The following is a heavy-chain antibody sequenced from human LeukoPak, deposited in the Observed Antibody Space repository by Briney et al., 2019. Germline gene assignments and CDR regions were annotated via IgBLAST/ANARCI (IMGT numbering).Heavy chain of an antibody. CDR1: GGTFSSYA. D-gene: IGHD3-3*01. V-gene: IGHV1-69*01. CDR2: IIPIFGTA. Sequence: SVKVSCKASGGTFSSYAISWVRQAPGQGLEWMGGIIPIFGTANYAQKFQGRVTITADESTSTAYMELSSLRSEGTAVYYCALNHYDFWSGHDYWGQGTLVTVSS. CDR3: ALNHYDFWSGHDY. J-gene: IGHJ4*02.